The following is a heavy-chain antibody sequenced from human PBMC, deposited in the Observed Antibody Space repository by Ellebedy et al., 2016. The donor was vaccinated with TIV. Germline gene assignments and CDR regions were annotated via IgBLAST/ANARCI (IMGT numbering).Heavy chain of an antibody. Sequence: GGSLRLXXSASGFTFSDYYMNWIRQAPGQGLEWVSYISSSGNTIYYADSVKGRFTTSRDNAKNTLYLQMNSLRAEDTAVYYCVRINPYWGQGTLVTVSS. CDR1: GFTFSDYY. CDR3: VRINPY. CDR2: ISSSGNTI. V-gene: IGHV3-11*04. J-gene: IGHJ4*02. D-gene: IGHD1-14*01.